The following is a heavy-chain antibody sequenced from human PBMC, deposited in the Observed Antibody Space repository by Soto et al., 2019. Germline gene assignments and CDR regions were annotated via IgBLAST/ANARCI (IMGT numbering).Heavy chain of an antibody. CDR1: GFTVSSNY. D-gene: IGHD2-2*01. Sequence: GGSLRLSCAASGFTVSSNYMSWVRQAPGKGLEWVSVIYSGGSTYYADSVKGRFTISRDNSKNTLYLQMNSLRAEDTAVYYCASTGYCSSTSCSTYYYYYGMDVWGQGTTVTVSS. CDR2: IYSGGST. V-gene: IGHV3-53*01. CDR3: ASTGYCSSTSCSTYYYYYGMDV. J-gene: IGHJ6*02.